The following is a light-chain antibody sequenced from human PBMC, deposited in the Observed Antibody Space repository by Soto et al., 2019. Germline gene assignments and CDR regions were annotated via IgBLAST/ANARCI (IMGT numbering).Light chain of an antibody. Sequence: EIVVTQSPATLSLSPGERATLSCRASQSVSDSSLDWYHQKPGKAPRLLIYGASTRATGIPARFSGSGSGTEFTLTISSLQSEDFEVYYCQQYNNWPWTFGQGTKVDIK. J-gene: IGKJ1*01. CDR3: QQYNNWPWT. CDR2: GAS. CDR1: QSVSDSS. V-gene: IGKV3-15*01.